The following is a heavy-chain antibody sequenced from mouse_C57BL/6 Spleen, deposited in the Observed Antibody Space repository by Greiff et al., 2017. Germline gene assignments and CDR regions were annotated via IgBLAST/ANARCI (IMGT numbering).Heavy chain of an antibody. D-gene: IGHD2-1*01. CDR1: GYTFTSYW. V-gene: IGHV1-53*01. Sequence: VQLQQPGTELVKPGASVKLSCKASGYTFTSYWMHWVKQRPGQGLEWIGNINPSNGGTIYNEKFKSKATLTVDKASSTAYMQLSSLTSEDSAFYYCARCPYGNSYYFDYWGQGTTLTVSS. CDR2: INPSNGGT. CDR3: ARCPYGNSYYFDY. J-gene: IGHJ2*01.